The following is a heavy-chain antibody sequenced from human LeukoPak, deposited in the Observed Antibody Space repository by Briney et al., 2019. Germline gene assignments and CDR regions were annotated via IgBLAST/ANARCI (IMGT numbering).Heavy chain of an antibody. Sequence: SETLSLTCTVSGGSISSSSYYWGWIRQPPGKGLEWIGSIYYSGSTYYNPSLKSRVTISVDTSKNQFSLKLSSVTAADTAVYYSAGSGGLSNQGAVFDYWGQGTLVTVSS. CDR1: GGSISSSSYY. CDR3: AGSGGLSNQGAVFDY. V-gene: IGHV4-39*07. J-gene: IGHJ4*02. D-gene: IGHD3-10*01. CDR2: IYYSGST.